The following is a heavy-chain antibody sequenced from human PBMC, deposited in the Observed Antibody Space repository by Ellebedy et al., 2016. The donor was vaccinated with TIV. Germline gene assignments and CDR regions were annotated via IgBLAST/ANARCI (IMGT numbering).Heavy chain of an antibody. CDR2: ISGSGGST. D-gene: IGHD3-9*01. Sequence: GGSLRLSCAASGFTVSSNYMSWVRQAPGKGLKWVSAISGSGGSTYYADSVKGRFTISRDNAKNSLYLQMNSLRAEDTAVYYCARAPPDFDVHDYWGQGTLVTVSS. CDR3: ARAPPDFDVHDY. CDR1: GFTVSSNY. J-gene: IGHJ4*02. V-gene: IGHV3-53*01.